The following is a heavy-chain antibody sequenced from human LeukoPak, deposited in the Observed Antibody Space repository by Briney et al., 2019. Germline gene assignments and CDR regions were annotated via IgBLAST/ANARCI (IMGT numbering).Heavy chain of an antibody. CDR1: GFAFSNYW. D-gene: IGHD5-18*01. V-gene: IGHV3-7*01. CDR3: AILDRYNYGGISD. CDR2: IKQDGSEK. J-gene: IGHJ4*02. Sequence: PGGSLRLSCAASGFAFSNYWMSWVRQAPGKGQEWVANIKQDGSEKYYVDSVKGRFTIARDNAENSLSLQLNSLRAEDTGVYYCAILDRYNYGGISDWGQETLVTVSS.